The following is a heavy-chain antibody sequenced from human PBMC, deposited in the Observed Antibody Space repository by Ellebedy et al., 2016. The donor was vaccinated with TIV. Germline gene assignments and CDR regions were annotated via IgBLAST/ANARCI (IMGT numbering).Heavy chain of an antibody. J-gene: IGHJ4*02. CDR3: ARDRSNYYDSSGRRYYFDY. D-gene: IGHD3-22*01. CDR2: VFYRGNT. Sequence: SETLSLTCTVSGGSINNYYWSRIRQPPGKGLEWIGFVFYRGNTNYSPTLKSRVTISVDTSKNQFSLKLRSVTAADTAVYYCARDRSNYYDSSGRRYYFDYWGQGTLVTVSS. V-gene: IGHV4-59*12. CDR1: GGSINNYY.